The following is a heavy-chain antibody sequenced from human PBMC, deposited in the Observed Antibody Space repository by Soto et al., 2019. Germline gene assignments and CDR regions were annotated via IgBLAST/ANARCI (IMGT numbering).Heavy chain of an antibody. D-gene: IGHD3-22*01. CDR1: GYSFAGYW. V-gene: IGHV5-10-1*01. CDR3: ARQIYDSDTGPNFQYYFDS. CDR2: IDPSDSQT. Sequence: SCKGSGYSFAGYWITWVRQKPGKGLEWMGRIDPSDSQTYYSPSFRGHVTISVTKSITTVFLQWSSLRASDTAMYYCARQIYDSDTGPNFQYYFDSWGQGTPVTVSS. J-gene: IGHJ4*02.